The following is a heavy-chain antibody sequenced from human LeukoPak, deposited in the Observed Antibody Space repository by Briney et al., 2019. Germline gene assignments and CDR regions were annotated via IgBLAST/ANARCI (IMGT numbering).Heavy chain of an antibody. CDR1: RFTFSNYN. Sequence: GGSLRLSCAASRFTFSNYNMPWARQAPGKGLEWVSSISSNIIYIYYADSVKGRFTISRDNSKNTLYLQMNSLRAEDTAVYYCADIAVAGHWGQGTLVTVSS. CDR3: ADIAVAGH. CDR2: ISSNIIYI. J-gene: IGHJ4*02. D-gene: IGHD6-19*01. V-gene: IGHV3-21*04.